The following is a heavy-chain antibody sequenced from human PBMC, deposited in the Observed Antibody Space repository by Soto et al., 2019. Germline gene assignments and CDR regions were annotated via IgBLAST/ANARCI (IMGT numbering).Heavy chain of an antibody. J-gene: IGHJ3*02. CDR1: GVSISSGDHY. CDR3: ARLGGAAATAFDI. CDR2: IYYSGST. V-gene: IGHV4-30-4*01. Sequence: PSETLSLTCTVSGVSISSGDHYWSWIRQPPGKGLEWIAYIYYSGSTYYNPSLKSRVTISVDTSKNQFSLKLSSVTAADTAVYYCARLGGAAATAFDIWGQGTMVTV. D-gene: IGHD2-15*01.